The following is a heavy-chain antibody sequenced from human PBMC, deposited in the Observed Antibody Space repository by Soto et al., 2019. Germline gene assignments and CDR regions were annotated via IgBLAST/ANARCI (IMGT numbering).Heavy chain of an antibody. Sequence: QVQLLESGGGVVQPGRSLRLSCAASGFSFNDYGMHWVRQAPGKGLEWLAVISYDGSSKYYADSVKGRFTISRDNSKTTLYLHMKSLRAEDTALYYCSKPRYDFWSGYQSSYYYGMDVWGQGTSVTVSS. CDR1: GFSFNDYG. CDR3: SKPRYDFWSGYQSSYYYGMDV. D-gene: IGHD3-3*01. J-gene: IGHJ6*02. CDR2: ISYDGSSK. V-gene: IGHV3-30*18.